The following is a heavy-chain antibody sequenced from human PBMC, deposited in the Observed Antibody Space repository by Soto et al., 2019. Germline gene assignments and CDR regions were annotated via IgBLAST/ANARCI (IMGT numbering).Heavy chain of an antibody. CDR1: SGSISSSNW. Sequence: SETLSLTCAVSSGSISSSNWWSWVRQPPGKGLEWIGEIYHSGSTNYNPSLKSRVTISVDKSKNQFSLKLSSVTAADTAVYYCAGISSGWYRPGNYYYYMDVWGKGTTVTVSS. J-gene: IGHJ6*03. CDR3: AGISSGWYRPGNYYYYMDV. D-gene: IGHD6-19*01. V-gene: IGHV4-4*02. CDR2: IYHSGST.